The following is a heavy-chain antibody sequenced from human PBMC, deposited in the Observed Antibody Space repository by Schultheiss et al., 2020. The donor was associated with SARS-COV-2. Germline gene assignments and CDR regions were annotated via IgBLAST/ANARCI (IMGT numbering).Heavy chain of an antibody. Sequence: GESLKISCAASGFTFSSYGMHWVRQAPGKGLEWVAVIWYDGSNKYYADSVKGRFTISRDNSKNTLYLQMNSLRAEDTAVYYCAAPWAAAGTGFDYWGQGTLVTVSS. V-gene: IGHV3-30*02. CDR2: IWYDGSNK. CDR3: AAPWAAAGTGFDY. D-gene: IGHD6-13*01. CDR1: GFTFSSYG. J-gene: IGHJ4*02.